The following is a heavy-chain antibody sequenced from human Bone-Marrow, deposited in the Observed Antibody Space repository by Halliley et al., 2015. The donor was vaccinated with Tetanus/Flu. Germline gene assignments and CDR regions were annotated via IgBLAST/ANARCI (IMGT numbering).Heavy chain of an antibody. CDR2: IYSDGST. CDR1: GVAVSSNY. Sequence: SLRLSCAASGVAVSSNYMTWVRQAPGKGLEWVSIIYSDGSTYSADSVKGRFTISRDNSKNTLYLQMNSLRDEDTAVYYCARVGFLAHYFYYCMDVWGQGTTVAVSS. D-gene: IGHD3-3*01. CDR3: ARVGFLAHYFYYCMDV. V-gene: IGHV3-53*01. J-gene: IGHJ6*02.